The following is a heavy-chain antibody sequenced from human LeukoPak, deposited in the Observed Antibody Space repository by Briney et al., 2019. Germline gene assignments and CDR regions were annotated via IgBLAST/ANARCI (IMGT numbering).Heavy chain of an antibody. Sequence: GGSLRLSCAASGFTFSSYSMSCVRQAPGKGLEWVSAISGSGGSTYYADSVKGRFTISRDNSKNTLYLQMNSLRAEDTAVYYCAKIPGLKYYFDYWGQGTLVTVSS. J-gene: IGHJ4*02. CDR1: GFTFSSYS. CDR3: AKIPGLKYYFDY. D-gene: IGHD2-21*01. CDR2: ISGSGGST. V-gene: IGHV3-23*01.